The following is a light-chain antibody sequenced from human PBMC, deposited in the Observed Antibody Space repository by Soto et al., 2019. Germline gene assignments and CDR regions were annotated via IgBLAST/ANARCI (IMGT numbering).Light chain of an antibody. CDR3: QQRGT. V-gene: IGKV3-11*01. CDR1: QSFSNY. CDR2: VAS. Sequence: IVLTQYPNTLSLSPGERATLSCRASQSFSNYLAWYQQKPGQAPRLLISVASNRATGIPARFSGSGSGTDFSVSISSLESEDFAVYYCQQRGTFGQGTRLEIK. J-gene: IGKJ5*01.